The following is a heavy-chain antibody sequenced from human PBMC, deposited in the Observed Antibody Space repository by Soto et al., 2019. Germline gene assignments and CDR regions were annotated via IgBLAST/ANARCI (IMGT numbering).Heavy chain of an antibody. CDR2: IRDSGHST. CDR3: ANVKAQILGIVWY. CDR1: GFTFSTYS. Sequence: EVQLLESGGGLVQPGGSLRLSCAASGFTFSTYSMTWVRQAPGKGLEWVSTIRDSGHSTHYADSVRGRFAISRDNAKNKLFLHINLLRADNTAVYYGANVKAQILGIVWY. V-gene: IGHV3-23*01. D-gene: IGHD2-15*01. J-gene: IGHJ2*01.